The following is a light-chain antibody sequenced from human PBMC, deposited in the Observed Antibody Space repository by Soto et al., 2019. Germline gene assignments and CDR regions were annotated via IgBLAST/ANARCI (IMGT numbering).Light chain of an antibody. V-gene: IGKV1-8*01. CDR1: QGIRSY. CDR3: QQYYTYPQT. Sequence: AIRMTHSPSSFSASTGDRVTITCRASQGIRSYLAWYQQKPGKAPKLLVYAASTLQYGVPSRFSGSGSGTDFTLTISCLQSEDFATYFCQQYYTYPQTFGQGTKVDI. CDR2: AAS. J-gene: IGKJ2*01.